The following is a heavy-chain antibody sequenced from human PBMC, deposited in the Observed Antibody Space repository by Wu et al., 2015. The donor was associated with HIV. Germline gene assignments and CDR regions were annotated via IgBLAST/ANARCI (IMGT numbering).Heavy chain of an antibody. CDR3: ARSVGDYGPTGRDWFDP. D-gene: IGHD4-17*01. Sequence: QVQLVQSGAEVKKPGASVKVSCKASGYTFTGYYMHWVRQAPGQGLEWMGWINPNSGGTNYAQKFQGRVTMTRDTSISTAYMELSRLRSDDTAVYYCARSVGDYGPTGRDWFDPWGQGTLVTVSS. V-gene: IGHV1-2*02. CDR2: INPNSGGT. CDR1: GYTFTGYY. J-gene: IGHJ5*02.